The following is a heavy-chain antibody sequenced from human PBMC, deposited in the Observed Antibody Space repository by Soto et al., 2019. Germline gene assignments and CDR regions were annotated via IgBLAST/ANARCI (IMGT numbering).Heavy chain of an antibody. CDR1: GYTFTSYY. Sequence: APVKVSCKASGYTFTSYYMHWVRQAPGQGLEWMGIINPSGGSTSYAQKFQGRVTMTRDTSTSTVYMELSSLRSEDTAVYYCARASTPRYCSSTSCYPCYWGQGTLVTVSS. D-gene: IGHD2-2*01. CDR2: INPSGGST. J-gene: IGHJ4*02. V-gene: IGHV1-46*01. CDR3: ARASTPRYCSSTSCYPCY.